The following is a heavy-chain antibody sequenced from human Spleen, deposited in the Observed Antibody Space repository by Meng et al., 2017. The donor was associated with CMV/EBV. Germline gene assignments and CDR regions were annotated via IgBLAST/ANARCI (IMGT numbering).Heavy chain of an antibody. Sequence: SETLSLTCTVSGGSISSNSYYWGWIRQPPGKGLEWIGSIYYSGSTYYNPSLKSRVTISVDTSKNQFSLKLSSVTAADTAVYYCARDKKGGYSYGGFDYWGQGTLVTVSS. V-gene: IGHV4-39*07. J-gene: IGHJ4*02. CDR2: IYYSGST. D-gene: IGHD5-18*01. CDR3: ARDKKGGYSYGGFDY. CDR1: GGSISSNSYY.